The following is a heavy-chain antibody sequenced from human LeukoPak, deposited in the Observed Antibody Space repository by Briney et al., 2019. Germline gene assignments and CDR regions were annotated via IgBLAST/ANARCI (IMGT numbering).Heavy chain of an antibody. CDR3: AKRPRYVVASD. Sequence: GGSLRLSCTASEFTLSNSAMSWVRQAPGKGLEWVSAISSTGKLYYADSVRGRFTISRGNIKNTLYLQMDSLRAEDTAVYYCAKRPRYVVASDWGQGALVTVSA. CDR2: ISSTGKL. D-gene: IGHD2-15*01. J-gene: IGHJ4*02. CDR1: EFTLSNSA. V-gene: IGHV3-23*01.